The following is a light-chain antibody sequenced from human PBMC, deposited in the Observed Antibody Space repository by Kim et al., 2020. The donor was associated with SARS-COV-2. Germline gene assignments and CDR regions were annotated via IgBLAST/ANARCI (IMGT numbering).Light chain of an antibody. CDR1: QGISNY. V-gene: IGKV1-27*01. CDR3: QKYNSAPRT. J-gene: IGKJ1*01. Sequence: ASVVDRVTITCRASQGISNYLAWYQQKPGKVPKLLIYASSALQSGVPSRFSGSGSGTDFTLTISSLQPEDVATYYCQKYNSAPRTFGQGTKVDIK. CDR2: ASS.